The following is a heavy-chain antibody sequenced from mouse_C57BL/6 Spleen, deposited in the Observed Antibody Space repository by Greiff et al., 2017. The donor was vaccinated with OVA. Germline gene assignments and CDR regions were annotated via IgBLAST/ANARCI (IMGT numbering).Heavy chain of an antibody. CDR2: IYPGSGST. V-gene: IGHV1-55*01. CDR1: GYTFTSYW. J-gene: IGHJ3*01. Sequence: QVQLKEPGAELVKPGASVKMSCKASGYTFTSYWITWVKQRPGQGLEWIGDIYPGSGSTNYNEKFKGKATLTVDTSSSTAYMQLSSLTSEDSAVYYCARQGGSWFAYWGQGTLVTVSA. CDR3: ARQGGSWFAY. D-gene: IGHD1-1*02.